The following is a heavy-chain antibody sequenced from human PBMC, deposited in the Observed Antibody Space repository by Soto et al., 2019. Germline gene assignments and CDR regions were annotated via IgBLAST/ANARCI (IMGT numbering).Heavy chain of an antibody. Sequence: GASEKVSCKASGVTVSSCAISWVRQAPGQGLEWMGGIIPILGTANYAQKFQGRVAITADESTSTVYMELSSLRAEDTAVNYCARDIDASWGQGTLVTVSS. V-gene: IGHV1-69*13. J-gene: IGHJ4*02. CDR3: ARDIDAS. D-gene: IGHD3-16*02. CDR1: GVTVSSCA. CDR2: IIPILGTA.